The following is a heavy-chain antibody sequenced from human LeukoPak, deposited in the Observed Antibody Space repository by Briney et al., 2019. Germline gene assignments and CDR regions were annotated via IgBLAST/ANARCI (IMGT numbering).Heavy chain of an antibody. CDR1: GFTFDDYG. CDR2: INWNGGST. CDR3: ARFNGDYYRIDY. V-gene: IGHV3-20*04. D-gene: IGHD4-17*01. J-gene: IGHJ4*02. Sequence: GGSLRLSCAASGFTFDDYGMSWVREGPGKGLEWVSGINWNGGSTGYADSVKGRFTISRDNAKNSLYLQINSLRAEDTALYYCARFNGDYYRIDYWGQGTLVTVSS.